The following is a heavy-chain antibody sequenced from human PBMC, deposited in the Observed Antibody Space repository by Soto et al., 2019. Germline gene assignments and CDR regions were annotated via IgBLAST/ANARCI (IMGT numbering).Heavy chain of an antibody. CDR2: INWNGGST. J-gene: IGHJ6*03. V-gene: IGHV3-20*01. CDR1: GFTFDDYG. Sequence: EVQLVESGGGVVRPGGSLRLSCAASGFTFDDYGMSWVRQAPGKGLEWVSGINWNGGSTGYADSVKGRFTISRDNAKNYLYLQMNSLRTEETALYHCASSTSPTFYYYMDVWGKGTTVTVSS. CDR3: ASSTSPTFYYYMDV. D-gene: IGHD2-2*01.